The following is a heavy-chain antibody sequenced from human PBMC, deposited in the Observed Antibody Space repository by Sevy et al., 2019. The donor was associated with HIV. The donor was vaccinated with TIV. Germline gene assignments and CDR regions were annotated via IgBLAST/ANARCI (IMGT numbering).Heavy chain of an antibody. D-gene: IGHD2-2*01. CDR1: GFTVSNNF. CDR2: IYIDGRT. V-gene: IGHV3-53*01. J-gene: IGHJ4*02. Sequence: GGSLRLSCAASGFTVSNNFVTWVRQAPGKGLEWVSFIYIDGRTYYADSVKGRFTISRDNSKNMVYLQLNSLRDEDTAVYLYASSGPAGHDWGQGTLVTVSS. CDR3: ASSGPAGHD.